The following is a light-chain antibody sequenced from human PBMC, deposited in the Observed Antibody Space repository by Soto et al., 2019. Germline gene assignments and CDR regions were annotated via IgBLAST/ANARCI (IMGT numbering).Light chain of an antibody. CDR1: QSISNW. V-gene: IGKV1-5*03. Sequence: DIQMTQSPSSLSASVGDRVTFTCRASQSISNWLAWYQQKPGKAPKLLISKASTLESGVPSRFSGSGSGTEFTLTISSLQADDFAIYYCQQYSGYRLAFGGGTKVEIK. J-gene: IGKJ4*01. CDR2: KAS. CDR3: QQYSGYRLA.